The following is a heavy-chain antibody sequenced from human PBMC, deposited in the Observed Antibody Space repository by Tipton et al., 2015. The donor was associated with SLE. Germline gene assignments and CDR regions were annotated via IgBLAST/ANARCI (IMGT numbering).Heavy chain of an antibody. CDR1: GASVSSHY. D-gene: IGHD1-26*01. J-gene: IGHJ4*02. V-gene: IGHV4-31*03. CDR2: IYFTGRT. CDR3: ARGGGSYYDY. Sequence: TLSLTCTVSGASVSSHYWTWIRQHPGKGLEWIGYIYFTGRTYYNPSLKSRLTISLDTSKNQFSLKMSSVTAADTAVYYCARGGGSYYDYWGQGTLVTVSS.